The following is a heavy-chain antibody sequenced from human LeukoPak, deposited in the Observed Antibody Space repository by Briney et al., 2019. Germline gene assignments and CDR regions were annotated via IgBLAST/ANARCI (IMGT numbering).Heavy chain of an antibody. CDR1: GGSIASSSYY. CDR3: ATRGIYSNSPEY. V-gene: IGHV4-39*01. CDR2: IYYSGST. Sequence: PSDTLSLTCTVSGGSIASSSYYWGWIRQPPGTGLEWIGSIYYSGSTYYNPSLKSRITISIDTSKNQFSLKLSSVTAADTAVYYCATRGIYSNSPEYWGQGTLVTVSS. J-gene: IGHJ4*02. D-gene: IGHD6-6*01.